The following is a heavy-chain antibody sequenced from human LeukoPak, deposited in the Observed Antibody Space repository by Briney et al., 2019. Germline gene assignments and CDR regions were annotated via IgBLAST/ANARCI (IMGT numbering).Heavy chain of an antibody. CDR1: GGSISSYY. J-gene: IGHJ5*02. CDR3: ARTGRGYSGYDPTNWFDP. D-gene: IGHD5-12*01. Sequence: SETLSLTCTVSGGSISSYYWSWIRQPAGKGLEWIGRIYTSGSTNYSPSLKSRVTMSVDTSKNQFSLKLSSVTAADTAVYYCARTGRGYSGYDPTNWFDPWGQGTLVTVSS. CDR2: IYTSGST. V-gene: IGHV4-4*07.